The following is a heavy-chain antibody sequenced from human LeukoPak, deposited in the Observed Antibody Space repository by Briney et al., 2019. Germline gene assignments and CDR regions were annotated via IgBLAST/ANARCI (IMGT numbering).Heavy chain of an antibody. D-gene: IGHD3-22*01. Sequence: WASVKVSCKASGYTFTGYYMHWVRQAPGQGLEWMGWINPNSGGTNYAQKFRGRVTMTRDTSISTAYMELSRLRSDDTAVYYCARDYYDSSGYPACWGQGTLVTVSS. J-gene: IGHJ4*02. CDR2: INPNSGGT. CDR3: ARDYYDSSGYPAC. CDR1: GYTFTGYY. V-gene: IGHV1-2*02.